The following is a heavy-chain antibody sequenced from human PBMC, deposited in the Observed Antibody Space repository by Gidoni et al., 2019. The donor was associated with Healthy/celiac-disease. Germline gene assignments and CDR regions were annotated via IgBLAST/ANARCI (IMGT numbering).Heavy chain of an antibody. Sequence: QVQLQESGPGLVKPSQTLSLTCTVSGGSISSGSYYWSWIRQPAGKGLEWIGRIYTSGSTNYNPSLKSRVTISVDTSKNQFSLKLSSVTAADTAVYYCARDRDFRGYFDLWGRGTLVTVSS. CDR3: ARDRDFRGYFDL. D-gene: IGHD3-10*01. J-gene: IGHJ2*01. V-gene: IGHV4-61*02. CDR2: IYTSGST. CDR1: GGSISSGSYY.